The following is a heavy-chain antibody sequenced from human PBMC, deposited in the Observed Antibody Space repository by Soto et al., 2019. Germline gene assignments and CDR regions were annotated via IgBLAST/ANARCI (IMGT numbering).Heavy chain of an antibody. J-gene: IGHJ6*02. CDR2: IIPIFGTA. D-gene: IGHD4-17*01. Sequence: QVQLVQSGAEVKQPGSAVKVSCKASGGTFSSYAISWVRQAPGQVLEWMGGIIPIFGTANYAQKFQGRVTSTADESTSTASMELSSLRSEDTAVYYCARYDYGVNYYYYGMDVWGQGPTVTVSS. CDR3: ARYDYGVNYYYYGMDV. V-gene: IGHV1-69*01. CDR1: GGTFSSYA.